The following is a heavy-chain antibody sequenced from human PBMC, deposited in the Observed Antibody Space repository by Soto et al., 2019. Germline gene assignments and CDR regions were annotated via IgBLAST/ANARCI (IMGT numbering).Heavy chain of an antibody. CDR3: ARGYCSGGSCYLDYYFDY. J-gene: IGHJ4*02. CDR2: IIPIFGTA. Sequence: WASLKVSCKASGGTFSSYAISWVRQAPGQGLEWMGGIIPIFGTANYAQKFQGRVTITADESTSTAYMELSSLRSEDTAVYYCARGYCSGGSCYLDYYFDYWGQGXLVTVYS. V-gene: IGHV1-69*13. D-gene: IGHD2-15*01. CDR1: GGTFSSYA.